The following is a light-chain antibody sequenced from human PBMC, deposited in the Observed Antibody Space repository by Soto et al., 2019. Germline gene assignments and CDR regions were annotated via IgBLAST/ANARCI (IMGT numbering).Light chain of an antibody. CDR2: DAS. J-gene: IGKJ5*01. Sequence: EIVLTQSPATLSLSPGERATLFCRASQSVSSYLAWYQQKPGQAPRLLIYDASNRATGIPARFSGSGSGTDFTLTISRLETEDFAVFYCQQYGTSEIIFGQGTRLEIK. CDR3: QQYGTSEII. CDR1: QSVSSY. V-gene: IGKV3-11*01.